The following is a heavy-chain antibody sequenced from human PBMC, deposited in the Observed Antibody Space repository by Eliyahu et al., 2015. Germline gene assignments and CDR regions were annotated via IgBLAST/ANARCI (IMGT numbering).Heavy chain of an antibody. D-gene: IGHD2-15*01. CDR1: GGTFSRYT. Sequence: EVKKPGSSVKVSCTGFGGTFSRYTISWVRQAPGQGLEWMGGIIPIFGTPNYAQKFQGRVTITADESTRTAYMELSSLRSDDTAVYYCAREGGDYCSGGGCFLLYWGQGTLVTVSS. CDR2: IIPIFGTP. J-gene: IGHJ4*02. CDR3: AREGGDYCSGGGCFLLY. V-gene: IGHV1-69*01.